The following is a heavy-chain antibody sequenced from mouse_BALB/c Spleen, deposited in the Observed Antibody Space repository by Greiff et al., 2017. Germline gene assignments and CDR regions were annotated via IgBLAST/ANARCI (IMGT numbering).Heavy chain of an antibody. J-gene: IGHJ2*01. CDR1: GFTFSSFG. CDR3: ARSTATGTFDY. CDR2: ISSGSSTI. Sequence: EVKLMESGGGLVQPGGSRKLSCAASGFTFSSFGMHWVRQAPEKGLEWVAYISSGSSTIYYADTVKGRFTISRDNPKNTLFLQMTSLRSEDTAMYYCARSTATGTFDYWGQGTTLTVSS. D-gene: IGHD1-2*01. V-gene: IGHV5-17*02.